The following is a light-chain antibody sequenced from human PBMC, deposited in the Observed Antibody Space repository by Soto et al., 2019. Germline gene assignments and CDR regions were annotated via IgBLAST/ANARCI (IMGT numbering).Light chain of an antibody. Sequence: QPALTQPASVSGSPGQSITISCSGTSSDVGRYNYVSWYQQHPGTAPKLMIYEVSNRPSGVSNRFSGSKSGSTASLTISGLQAEDEAEYYCCLSPGSLTWLFGGGTQLTVL. CDR2: EVS. CDR1: SSDVGRYNY. CDR3: CLSPGSLTWL. J-gene: IGLJ3*02. V-gene: IGLV2-14*01.